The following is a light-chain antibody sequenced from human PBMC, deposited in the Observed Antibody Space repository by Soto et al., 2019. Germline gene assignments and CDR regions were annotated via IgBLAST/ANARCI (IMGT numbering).Light chain of an antibody. Sequence: DIQMTQSPPSLSASVGDTVTITCRASQDISTWLAWYQQKPGKVPKVLIYAASTLQPGVPSRFSGGGSGTYFSLTISSLQPEDFATYYCQEVNSFPRAFGQGTKLEIK. V-gene: IGKV1-12*01. CDR3: QEVNSFPRA. CDR1: QDISTW. CDR2: AAS. J-gene: IGKJ2*01.